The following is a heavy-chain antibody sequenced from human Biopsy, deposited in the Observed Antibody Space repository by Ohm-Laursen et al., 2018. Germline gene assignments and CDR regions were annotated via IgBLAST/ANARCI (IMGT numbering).Heavy chain of an antibody. CDR1: GSGMSA. D-gene: IGHD6-19*01. Sequence: SLRLSCAASGSGMSAMNWVRQPPGKGLAWLAVIAYDGSNKYYAESVKGRFTISRDRSRDTVHLQMNSLRYEDTALYYCAKDGGQWLGGAFDIWGHGTMVSVSS. V-gene: IGHV3-30*18. CDR3: AKDGGQWLGGAFDI. J-gene: IGHJ3*02. CDR2: IAYDGSNK.